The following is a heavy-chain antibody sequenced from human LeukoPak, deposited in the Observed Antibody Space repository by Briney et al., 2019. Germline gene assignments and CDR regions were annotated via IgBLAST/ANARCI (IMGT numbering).Heavy chain of an antibody. CDR3: AKERATMVRGVIIKGLDY. CDR1: GFTLSSYG. Sequence: GGSLTLSCAASGFTLSSYGMHWVRQPPGKGLEWVAAISYDGSNKYYADSVKGRFTISRDNSKNTLYLQMNSLRAEDTAVYYCAKERATMVRGVIIKGLDYWGQGTLVTVSS. V-gene: IGHV3-30*18. J-gene: IGHJ4*02. D-gene: IGHD3-10*01. CDR2: ISYDGSNK.